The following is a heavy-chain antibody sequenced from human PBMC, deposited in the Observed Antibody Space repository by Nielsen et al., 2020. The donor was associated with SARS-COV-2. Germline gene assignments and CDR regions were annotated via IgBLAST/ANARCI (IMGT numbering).Heavy chain of an antibody. D-gene: IGHD4-17*01. CDR2: ISSSSSTI. CDR1: GFTFSSYS. CDR3: ARTHGDYVALYYYYGMDV. J-gene: IGHJ6*02. Sequence: GGSLRLSCAASGFTFSSYSMNWVRQAPGKGLEWVSYISSSSSTIYYADSVKGRFTISRDNAKNSLYLQMNSLRAEDTAVYYCARTHGDYVALYYYYGMDVWGQGTTVTVSS. V-gene: IGHV3-48*01.